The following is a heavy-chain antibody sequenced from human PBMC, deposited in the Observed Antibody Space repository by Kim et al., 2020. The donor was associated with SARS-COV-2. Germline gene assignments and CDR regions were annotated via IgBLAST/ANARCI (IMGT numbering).Heavy chain of an antibody. J-gene: IGHJ4*02. V-gene: IGHV3-15*01. Sequence: GGSLRLSCAVSGIPFSNAWFNWVRQSPGKGLEWVGRIKSKTDGRTADLAAPVKGRFAISRDDSKNTLSLLMNNVETDDSAVYYCTTVSMRWGQGTLVTVS. D-gene: IGHD2-2*01. CDR1: GIPFSNAW. CDR2: IKSKTDGRTA. CDR3: TTVSMR.